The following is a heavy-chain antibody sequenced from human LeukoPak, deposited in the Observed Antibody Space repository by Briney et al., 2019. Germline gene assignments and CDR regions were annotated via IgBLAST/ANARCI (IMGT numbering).Heavy chain of an antibody. J-gene: IGHJ4*02. CDR1: GGSINRGNYY. CDR2: VYTSGAT. V-gene: IGHV4-61*02. D-gene: IGHD3-22*01. CDR3: AAMIGYFDY. Sequence: PSQTLSLTCKVSGGSINRGNYYWSWIRQPAGKRLEFIGRVYTSGATSYNPSPKSRVSITMDTSKNQLSLKLSSVTAADTAVYYCAAMIGYFDYWGQGTLVTVSS.